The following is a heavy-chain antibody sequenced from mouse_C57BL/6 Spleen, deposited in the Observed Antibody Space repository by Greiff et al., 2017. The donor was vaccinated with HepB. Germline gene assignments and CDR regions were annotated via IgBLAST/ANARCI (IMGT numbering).Heavy chain of an antibody. Sequence: VQLKESGPGLVQPSQSLSITCTVSGFSLTSYGVHWVRQSPGKGLEWLGVIWRGGSTDYNAAFMSRLSITKDNSKSQVFFKMNSLQADDTAIYYCAKNGGLEGLESEGYFDYWGQGTTLTVSS. J-gene: IGHJ2*01. CDR3: AKNGGLEGLESEGYFDY. D-gene: IGHD3-3*01. V-gene: IGHV2-5*01. CDR2: IWRGGST. CDR1: GFSLTSYG.